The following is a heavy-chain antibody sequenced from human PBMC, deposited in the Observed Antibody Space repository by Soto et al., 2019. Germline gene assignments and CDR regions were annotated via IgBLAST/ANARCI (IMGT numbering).Heavy chain of an antibody. D-gene: IGHD3-22*01. Sequence: SETLSLTCTVSGGSVSSGSYYWSWIRQPPGKGLEWIGYIYYSGSTNYNPSLKSRVTISVDTSKNQFSLKLSSVTAADTAVYYCARGTTYYYDSSGVAIDYWGQGALVTVSS. CDR1: GGSVSSGSYY. V-gene: IGHV4-61*01. J-gene: IGHJ4*02. CDR2: IYYSGST. CDR3: ARGTTYYYDSSGVAIDY.